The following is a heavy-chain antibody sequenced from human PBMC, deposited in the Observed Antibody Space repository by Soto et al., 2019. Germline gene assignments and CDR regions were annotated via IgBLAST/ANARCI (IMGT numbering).Heavy chain of an antibody. J-gene: IGHJ4*02. D-gene: IGHD1-26*01. V-gene: IGHV3-15*01. CDR1: GFTFSNAW. CDR3: TTGQSYASTPRTYYFDY. CDR2: IKSKTDGGTT. Sequence: EVQLVESGGGLVQPGGSLRLSCAASGFTFSNAWMSWVRQAPGKGLEWVGRIKSKTDGGTTDYAAPVKGRFTISRDDSKNTLYLQMNSLKTEDTAVYYCTTGQSYASTPRTYYFDYWGQGTLVTVSS.